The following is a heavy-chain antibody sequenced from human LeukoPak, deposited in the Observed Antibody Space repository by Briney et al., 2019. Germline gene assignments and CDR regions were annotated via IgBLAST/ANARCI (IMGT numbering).Heavy chain of an antibody. J-gene: IGHJ5*02. CDR3: ARGLPKHDYGDYGGTWFDP. D-gene: IGHD4-17*01. Sequence: GGSLRLSCAASGFTFSSYAMSWVRQAPGKGLEWVSAISGSGGSTYYADSVKGRFTISRGNSKNTLYLQMSSLRVDDTAVYYCARGLPKHDYGDYGGTWFDPWGQGTLVTVSS. CDR1: GFTFSSYA. CDR2: ISGSGGST. V-gene: IGHV3-23*01.